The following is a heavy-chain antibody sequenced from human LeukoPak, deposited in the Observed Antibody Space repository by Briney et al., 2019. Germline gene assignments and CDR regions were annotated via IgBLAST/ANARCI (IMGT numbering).Heavy chain of an antibody. CDR2: IGSSSAYI. J-gene: IGHJ5*02. CDR1: GFTFSTYT. CDR3: ARDLIDSGWFDP. V-gene: IGHV3-21*01. Sequence: GGSLRLSCAASGFTFSTYTMNWVRQAPGKGPEWVSSIGSSSAYIYYADSVTGRFTISRDNAKNSLYLQMNSLRAEDTAVYYCARDLIDSGWFDPWGRGTLVTVSS. D-gene: IGHD3-22*01.